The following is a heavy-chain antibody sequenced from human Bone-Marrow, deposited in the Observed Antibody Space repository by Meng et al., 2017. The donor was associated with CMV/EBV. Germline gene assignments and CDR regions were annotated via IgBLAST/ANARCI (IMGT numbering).Heavy chain of an antibody. CDR3: ARRGLAVLAYYGMEV. D-gene: IGHD6-19*01. J-gene: IGHJ6*02. Sequence: ASVKVSCKASGYTFTGYYIHWVRQATGQGLEWMGWINPNSGGTNYAQKFQGSVTMTRDTSISTAYMELSRLTSEDTALYYCARRGLAVLAYYGMEVWGQGTTVTVSS. V-gene: IGHV1-2*02. CDR1: GYTFTGYY. CDR2: INPNSGGT.